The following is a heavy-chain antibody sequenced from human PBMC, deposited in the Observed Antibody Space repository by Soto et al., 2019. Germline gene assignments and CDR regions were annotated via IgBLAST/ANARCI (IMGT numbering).Heavy chain of an antibody. D-gene: IGHD5-12*01. V-gene: IGHV4-59*01. CDR2: IYYSGST. J-gene: IGHJ4*02. CDR1: GGSMSSYY. CDR3: ARGEWLATIKPYFAY. Sequence: PSETLSLTCTVSGGSMSSYYWSWIRQSPGKGLEWIGYIYYSGSTNYNPSLKSRVAKSLDTSKNQFSLMLSSVTAADTAVYYCARGEWLATIKPYFAYWGQGTLVTVSS.